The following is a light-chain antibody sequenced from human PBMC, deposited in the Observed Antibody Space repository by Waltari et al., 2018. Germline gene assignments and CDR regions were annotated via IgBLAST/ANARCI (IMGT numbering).Light chain of an antibody. CDR2: TNN. V-gene: IGLV1-44*01. Sequence: QSVLTQPPSASGTPGQGVAIPCSGSSSNLGSNPGNWYQPLPATAPKLLIYTNNKRPSGVPDRFSGSKSGTSASLAISGLQSEDEANYYCSAWDDSLNGVVFGGGTKLTVL. CDR3: SAWDDSLNGVV. J-gene: IGLJ2*01. CDR1: SSNLGSNP.